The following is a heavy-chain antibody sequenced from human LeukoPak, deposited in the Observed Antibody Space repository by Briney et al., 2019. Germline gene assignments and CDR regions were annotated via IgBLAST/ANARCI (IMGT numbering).Heavy chain of an antibody. Sequence: PSETLSLTCAVSGYSISSGYYWGWIRQPPGKGLEWIGSIYHSGSTYYNPSLKSRVTISVDTSKNQFSLKLSSVTAADTAVYYCARSENFKLGYYYYYYMDVWGKGTTVTVSS. CDR2: IYHSGST. CDR1: GYSISSGYY. CDR3: ARSENFKLGYYYYYYMDV. J-gene: IGHJ6*03. V-gene: IGHV4-38-2*01. D-gene: IGHD6-13*01.